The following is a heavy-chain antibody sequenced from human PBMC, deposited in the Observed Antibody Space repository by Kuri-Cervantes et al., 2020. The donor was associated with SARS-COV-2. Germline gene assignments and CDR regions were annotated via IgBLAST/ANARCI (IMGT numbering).Heavy chain of an antibody. D-gene: IGHD4-11*01. CDR2: IKQDGSEK. Sequence: GGSLRLSCAASGFTFSSYWMSWVRQAPGKGLEWVANIKQDGSEKYYVDSVKGRFTISRDNAKNPLYLQMNSLRAEDTAVYYCARVQDYYSNSQFDYWGQGTLVTVSS. V-gene: IGHV3-7*05. J-gene: IGHJ4*02. CDR1: GFTFSSYW. CDR3: ARVQDYYSNSQFDY.